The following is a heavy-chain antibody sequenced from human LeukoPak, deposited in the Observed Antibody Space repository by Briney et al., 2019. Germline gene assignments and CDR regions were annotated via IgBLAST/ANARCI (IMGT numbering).Heavy chain of an antibody. CDR3: ARNPGYSNYWSGPNWFDP. V-gene: IGHV4-31*03. CDR1: GGSISSGDHY. D-gene: IGHD3-3*01. Sequence: SETLSLTCTVSGGSISSGDHYWNWIRQHPGKGLEWIGYIYYSGSAYYNPSLKSRVTISIDTSKNQFSLKLSSVTAADTAVYYCARNPGYSNYWSGPNWFDPWGQGTLVTVSS. CDR2: IYYSGSA. J-gene: IGHJ5*02.